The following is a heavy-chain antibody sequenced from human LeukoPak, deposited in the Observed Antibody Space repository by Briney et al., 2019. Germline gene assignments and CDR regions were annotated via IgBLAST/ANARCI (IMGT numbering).Heavy chain of an antibody. CDR3: ARDRSERSNYFYY. CDR2: INPNSGGT. D-gene: IGHD3-10*01. V-gene: IGHV1-2*02. Sequence: ASVKVSCKASGYTFTGYYMHWVRQAPGQGLEWMRWINPNSGGTNYAQKFQGRVTMTRDTSISTAYMELSRLRSDDTAVYYCARDRSERSNYFYYWGQGTLVTVSS. CDR1: GYTFTGYY. J-gene: IGHJ4*02.